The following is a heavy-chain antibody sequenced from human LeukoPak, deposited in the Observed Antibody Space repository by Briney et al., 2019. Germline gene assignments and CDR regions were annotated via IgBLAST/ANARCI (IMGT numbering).Heavy chain of an antibody. CDR1: GGSISSYY. CDR2: IYYSGNT. Sequence: PSETLSLTCAVSGGSISSYYWSWIRQPPGEGLEWIGYIYYSGNTNYNPSFKSRVTISVDTSKTQFSLKLRSVTAADTAVYYCARDSAVSAAHHHWGQGTLVTVSS. CDR3: ARDSAVSAAHHH. D-gene: IGHD6-13*01. V-gene: IGHV4-59*01. J-gene: IGHJ1*01.